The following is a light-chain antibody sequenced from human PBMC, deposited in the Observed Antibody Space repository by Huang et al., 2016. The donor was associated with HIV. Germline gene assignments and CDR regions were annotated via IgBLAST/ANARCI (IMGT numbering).Light chain of an antibody. CDR3: QQYDNLFT. CDR1: QDLSNY. V-gene: IGKV1-33*01. CDR2: DAS. Sequence: DIQMTQSPSSLSASVGDRVTITCQASQDLSNYLNWYQQKPGKAPKLLSYDASNLETGVPSMFSGSGSGTDFTFTISSLQPEDIATYYCQQYDNLFTFGPGTKVDIK. J-gene: IGKJ3*01.